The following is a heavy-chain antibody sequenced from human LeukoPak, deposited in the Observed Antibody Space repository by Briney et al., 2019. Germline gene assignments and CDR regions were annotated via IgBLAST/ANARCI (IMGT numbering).Heavy chain of an antibody. Sequence: GGSLRLSCAASRFTFSDYYMSWIRQAPGKGLEWVSYISSSSSYTNYADSVKGRFTISRDNARNSLYLQMNSLRAEDTAVYFCARDCSSTSCHWDYWGQGTLVTVSS. CDR3: ARDCSSTSCHWDY. CDR2: ISSSSSYT. J-gene: IGHJ4*02. CDR1: RFTFSDYY. V-gene: IGHV3-11*06. D-gene: IGHD2-2*01.